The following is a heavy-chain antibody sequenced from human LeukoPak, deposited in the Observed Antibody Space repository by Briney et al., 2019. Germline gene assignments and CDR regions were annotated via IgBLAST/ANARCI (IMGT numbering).Heavy chain of an antibody. D-gene: IGHD5-12*01. Sequence: SETLSLTCTVSGGSISSYYWSWIRQPPGKGLEWIGYIYYSGSTNYNPSLKSRVTISVDTSKNQFSLKLSSVTAADTAVYYRATDAQRGYSGYDPNYYYMDVWGKGTTVTVSS. CDR3: ATDAQRGYSGYDPNYYYMDV. CDR2: IYYSGST. J-gene: IGHJ6*03. V-gene: IGHV4-59*01. CDR1: GGSISSYY.